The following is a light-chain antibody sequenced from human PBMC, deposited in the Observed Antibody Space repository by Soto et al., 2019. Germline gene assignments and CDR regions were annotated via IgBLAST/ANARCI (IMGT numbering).Light chain of an antibody. CDR2: RNG. J-gene: IGLJ1*01. V-gene: IGLV1-47*01. CDR1: SSNIGTSY. Sequence: QAVLPQPPSASGTPGQRVTISCCGSSSNIGTSYVDWYQQLPGTAPKLLIHRNGQRPSGVPDRFSGSKSGTSASLAISGLRSEDEAEYYCATWDDRLRAYVIGAGSKVTVL. CDR3: ATWDDRLRAYV.